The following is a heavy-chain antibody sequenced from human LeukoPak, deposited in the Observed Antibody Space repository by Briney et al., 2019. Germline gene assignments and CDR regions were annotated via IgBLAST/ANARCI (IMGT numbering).Heavy chain of an antibody. CDR2: TNPNSGNT. D-gene: IGHD1-26*01. CDR1: GYTFTSYD. J-gene: IGHJ4*02. V-gene: IGHV1-8*02. Sequence: ASVKVSCKASGYTFTSYDINWVRQATGQGLEWMGWTNPNSGNTGYAQKFQGRVTMTRDTSISTAYMELSRLRSDDTAVYYCARDRWELLFYWGQGTLVTVSS. CDR3: ARDRWELLFY.